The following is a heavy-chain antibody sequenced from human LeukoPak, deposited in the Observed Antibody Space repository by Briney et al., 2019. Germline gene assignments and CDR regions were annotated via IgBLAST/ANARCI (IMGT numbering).Heavy chain of an antibody. V-gene: IGHV1-2*02. CDR1: GYTFTRHY. CDR3: ARDMELRYFDWLPSEGCFDY. J-gene: IGHJ4*02. D-gene: IGHD3-9*01. CDR2: INPSSGGT. Sequence: ASVKVSCKASGYTFTRHYMNWVRQAPGQGLEWMGKINPSSGGTGYAQKFQGRVTMTRDTSISTAYMELSRLRSDDTAVYYCARDMELRYFDWLPSEGCFDYWGQGTVVTVSS.